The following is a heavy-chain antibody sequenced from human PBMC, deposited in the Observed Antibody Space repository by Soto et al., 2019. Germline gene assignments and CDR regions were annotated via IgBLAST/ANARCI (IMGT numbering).Heavy chain of an antibody. V-gene: IGHV3-30-3*01. J-gene: IGHJ4*02. Sequence: VASGNSVDSCGRRMIRKAPGKGLEWVAVISYDGSNKYYADSVKGRFTISRDNSKNTLYLQMNSLRAEDTAVYYCSRAHDYGGNKPHFDSWGQGTLVTVPS. CDR2: ISYDGSNK. CDR3: SRAHDYGGNKPHFDS. D-gene: IGHD4-17*01. CDR1: GNSVDSCG.